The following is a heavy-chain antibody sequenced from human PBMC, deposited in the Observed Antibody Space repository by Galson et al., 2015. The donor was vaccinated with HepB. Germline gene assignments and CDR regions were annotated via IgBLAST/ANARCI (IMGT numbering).Heavy chain of an antibody. D-gene: IGHD1-26*01. J-gene: IGHJ3*02. CDR1: GYTFTSYD. V-gene: IGHV1-8*01. Sequence: SVKVSCKASGYTFTSYDINWVRQATGQGLEWMGWMNPNSGNTGCAQKFQGRVTMTRNTSISTAYMELSSLRFGDTAVYYCARDRGAPLPDAFDIWGQGTMVTVSS. CDR2: MNPNSGNT. CDR3: ARDRGAPLPDAFDI.